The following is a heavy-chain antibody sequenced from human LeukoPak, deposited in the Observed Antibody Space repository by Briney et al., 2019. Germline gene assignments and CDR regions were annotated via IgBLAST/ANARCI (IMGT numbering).Heavy chain of an antibody. CDR1: GGSISSSNYY. Sequence: SETLSLTCTVSGGSISSSNYYWGWIRQPPGKGLEWIGYIYHSGSTNYNPSLKSRVTISVDTSKNQFSLKLSPVTAADTAVYYCARGGGYASPIGYWGQGALVTVSS. CDR2: IYHSGST. V-gene: IGHV4-61*05. D-gene: IGHD5-12*01. CDR3: ARGGGYASPIGY. J-gene: IGHJ4*02.